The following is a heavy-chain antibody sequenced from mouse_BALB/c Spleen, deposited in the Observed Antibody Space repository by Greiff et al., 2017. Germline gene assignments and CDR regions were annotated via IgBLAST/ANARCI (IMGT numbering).Heavy chain of an antibody. J-gene: IGHJ2*01. D-gene: IGHD3-1*01. Sequence: VQLVESGPGLVAPSQSLSITCTVSGFSLTSYGVHWVRQPPGKGLEWLGVIWAGGSTNYNSALMSRLSISKDNSKSQVFLKMNSLQTDDTTMYYCARDGGDSVYFDYWGQGTTLTVSS. V-gene: IGHV2-9*02. CDR2: IWAGGST. CDR3: ARDGGDSVYFDY. CDR1: GFSLTSYG.